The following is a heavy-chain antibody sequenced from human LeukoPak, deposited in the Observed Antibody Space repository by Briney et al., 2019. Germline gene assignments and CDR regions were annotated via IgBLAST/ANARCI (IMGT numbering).Heavy chain of an antibody. J-gene: IGHJ4*02. CDR3: AKNYYDSSGLFDY. D-gene: IGHD3-22*01. CDR2: ISSSSSYI. CDR1: GFTFSSYA. V-gene: IGHV3-21*01. Sequence: GGSLRLSCAASGFTFSSYAMSWVRQAPGKGLEWVSSISSSSSYIYYADSVKGRFTISRDNAKNSLHLQMNSLRAEDTAVYYCAKNYYDSSGLFDYWGQGTLVIVSS.